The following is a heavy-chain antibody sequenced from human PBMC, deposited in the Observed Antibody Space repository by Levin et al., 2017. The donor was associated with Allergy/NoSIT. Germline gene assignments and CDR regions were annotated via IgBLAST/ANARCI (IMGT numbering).Heavy chain of an antibody. J-gene: IGHJ4*02. D-gene: IGHD6-13*01. CDR1: GITFSNAW. CDR3: TTYSSSWYYFDY. Sequence: GESLKISCAASGITFSNAWMSWARQAPGKGLEWVGRIKSSTDGGTTEYAAPVKGRFSISRDDSKNTLCLQMNSLKTEDTAVYFCTTYSSSWYYFDYWGQGTLVTVSS. CDR2: IKSSTDGGTT. V-gene: IGHV3-15*01.